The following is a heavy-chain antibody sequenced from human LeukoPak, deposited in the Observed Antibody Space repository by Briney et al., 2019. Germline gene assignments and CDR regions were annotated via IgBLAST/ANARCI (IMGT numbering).Heavy chain of an antibody. Sequence: GGSLRLSCTASGFTFGDYAMSWVRQAPAKGLEWVGFIRSKAYGGTTEYAASVKGRFTISRDDSKSIAYLQMNSLKTEDTAVYYCTRDGFLEWSWGQGTLVTVSS. D-gene: IGHD3-3*01. V-gene: IGHV3-49*04. CDR3: TRDGFLEWS. J-gene: IGHJ4*02. CDR1: GFTFGDYA. CDR2: IRSKAYGGTT.